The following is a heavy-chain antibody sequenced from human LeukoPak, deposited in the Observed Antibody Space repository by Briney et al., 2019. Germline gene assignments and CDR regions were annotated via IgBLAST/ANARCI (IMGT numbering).Heavy chain of an antibody. CDR3: VRQWVHDFGGSDWYFDL. V-gene: IGHV4-59*08. D-gene: IGHD4-23*01. J-gene: IGHJ2*01. CDR2: MFYGGTT. Sequence: PSETLSLTCTASGDSLSRSSWSWIRQSPGGGLEWIGYMFYGGTTNHNPSLKGRVTMSMVTSKDQFSLSLSSVTAADTAVYFCVRQWVHDFGGSDWYFDLWGRGTLVTVSS. CDR1: GDSLSRSS.